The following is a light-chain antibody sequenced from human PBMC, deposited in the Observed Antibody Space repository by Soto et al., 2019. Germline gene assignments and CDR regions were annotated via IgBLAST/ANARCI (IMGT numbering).Light chain of an antibody. V-gene: IGKV3-20*01. J-gene: IGKJ1*01. Sequence: EIVLTQSPGTLSLSPGERATLSCRASQSVSNSFLAWYQRIPGQSPRLLIYGASRRATGIPDRFSGSGSGTDFTLTISSLEPEYFGMYYCQQYDSSPWTFGQGTKVEIK. CDR2: GAS. CDR1: QSVSNSF. CDR3: QQYDSSPWT.